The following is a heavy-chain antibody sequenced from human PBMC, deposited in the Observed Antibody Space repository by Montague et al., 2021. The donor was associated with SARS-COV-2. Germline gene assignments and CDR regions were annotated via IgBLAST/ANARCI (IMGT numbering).Heavy chain of an antibody. D-gene: IGHD3-22*01. CDR3: ARGGGYYNYGLDV. Sequence: SETLSLTCTVSGGSISNYYWSWIRQPPGRGLEWIGYIYYSGSTDYSPSLKRRVTISLDTPKNQFSLKVTSVTAADTAVYYCARGGGYYNYGLDVWGPGTTVTVSS. V-gene: IGHV4-59*01. J-gene: IGHJ6*02. CDR2: IYYSGST. CDR1: GGSISNYY.